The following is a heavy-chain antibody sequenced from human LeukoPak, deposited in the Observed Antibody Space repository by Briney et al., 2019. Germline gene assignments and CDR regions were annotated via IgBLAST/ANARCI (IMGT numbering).Heavy chain of an antibody. CDR2: ISSSSSYI. Sequence: GGSLRLSCAASGFTFSSYSMNWVRQAPGKGLEWVSSISSSSSYIYYADSVKGRFTVSRDNAKNSLYLQMNSLRVEDTAVYYCARERITMVRGATQGYFDYWGQGTLVTVSS. CDR1: GFTFSSYS. J-gene: IGHJ4*02. CDR3: ARERITMVRGATQGYFDY. D-gene: IGHD3-10*01. V-gene: IGHV3-21*01.